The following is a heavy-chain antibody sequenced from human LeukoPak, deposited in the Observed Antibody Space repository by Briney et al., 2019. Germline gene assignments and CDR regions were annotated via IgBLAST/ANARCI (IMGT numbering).Heavy chain of an antibody. CDR1: GFTFSSYW. CDR2: INSDGSST. J-gene: IGHJ4*02. CDR3: ARSSVRGVIITPRY. D-gene: IGHD3-10*01. V-gene: IGHV3-74*01. Sequence: PGGSLRLSCAASGFTFSSYWMHWVRQAPGKGLVWVSRINSDGSSTSYADSVKGRSTISRDNAKNTLYLQMNSLRAEDTAVYYCARSSVRGVIITPRYWGQGTLVTVSS.